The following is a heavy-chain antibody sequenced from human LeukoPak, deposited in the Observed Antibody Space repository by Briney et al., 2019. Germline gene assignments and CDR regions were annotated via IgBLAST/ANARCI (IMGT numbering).Heavy chain of an antibody. CDR3: AKDPGAVAGTGLV. J-gene: IGHJ4*02. CDR1: GFTFSSYA. CDR2: ISYDGSNK. Sequence: GGSLRLSCAASGFTFSSYAMHWVRQAPGKGLEWVAVISYDGSNKYYADSVKGRFTISRDNSKNTLYLQMNSLRAEDTAVYYCAKDPGAVAGTGLVWGQGTLVTVSS. V-gene: IGHV3-30*04. D-gene: IGHD6-19*01.